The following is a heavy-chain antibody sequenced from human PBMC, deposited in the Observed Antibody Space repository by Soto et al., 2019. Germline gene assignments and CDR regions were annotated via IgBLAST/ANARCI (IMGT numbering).Heavy chain of an antibody. J-gene: IGHJ4*02. CDR3: ARGGGNWNDDYFDY. CDR2: MNPNSGDT. CDR1: GYTFTNRD. D-gene: IGHD1-1*01. V-gene: IGHV1-8*01. Sequence: QVQLVQSGAEVKKPGASVKVACKASGYTFTNRDINWVRQATGQGPEWMGWMNPNSGDTGYAQNFQDRVTMTRDTSTRTAYMELSSLRSEDTAVYYCARGGGNWNDDYFDYWGQGTLVTVSS.